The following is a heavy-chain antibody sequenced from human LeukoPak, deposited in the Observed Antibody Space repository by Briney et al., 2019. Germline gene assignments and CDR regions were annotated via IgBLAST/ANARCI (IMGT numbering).Heavy chain of an antibody. CDR2: INTDTGKS. CDR3: ARGREYCSDFSCHLDP. V-gene: IGHV7-4-1*02. J-gene: IGHJ5*02. CDR1: GYTFTANA. Sequence: ASVKVSCKAYGYTFTANALNWVRQSPGQGLEWMGWINTDTGKSTYAQGFTGRFVFSLDTSVSTAYLQISSLEPDDTAIYYCARGREYCSDFSCHLDPWGQGTLVTVSS. D-gene: IGHD2-15*01.